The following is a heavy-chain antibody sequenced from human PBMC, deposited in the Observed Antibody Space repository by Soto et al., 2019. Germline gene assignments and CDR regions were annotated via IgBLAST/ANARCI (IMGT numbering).Heavy chain of an antibody. CDR3: AKEFYYDASGKSSAPYFDS. D-gene: IGHD3-22*01. V-gene: IGHV3-23*01. Sequence: EVLLLESGGGLTQPGGSLRLACATSGFSFSSYAMSWVRQAPPQWLEWVSSISTRGGRTYYADSVKGRFRISRDKSANGVYVEMDRLRAGDKGMYYWAKEFYYDASGKSSAPYFDSWGQGALVTVSS. J-gene: IGHJ4*02. CDR2: ISTRGGRT. CDR1: GFSFSSYA.